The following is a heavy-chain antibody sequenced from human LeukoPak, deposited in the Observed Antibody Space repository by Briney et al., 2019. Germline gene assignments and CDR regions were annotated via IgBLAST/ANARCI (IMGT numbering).Heavy chain of an antibody. CDR1: GFTFYDYA. CDR2: ISWNSGSI. Sequence: PGGSLRLSCAASGFTFYDYAMHWVRHAPGKGLEWVSGISWNSGSIGYADSVKGRFTISRDNAKNSLYLQMNSLRAEDTALYYCAKEGIAAASAYYYYGMDVWGQGTTVTVSS. CDR3: AKEGIAAASAYYYYGMDV. D-gene: IGHD6-13*01. J-gene: IGHJ6*02. V-gene: IGHV3-9*01.